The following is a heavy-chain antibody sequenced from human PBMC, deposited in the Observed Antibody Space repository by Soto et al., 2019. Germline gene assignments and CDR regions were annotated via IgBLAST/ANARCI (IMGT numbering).Heavy chain of an antibody. V-gene: IGHV4-59*01. CDR2: IYYSGST. CDR3: ARFGPRGCIAY. J-gene: IGHJ4*02. CDR1: GGSISSYY. D-gene: IGHD6-19*01. Sequence: SETLSLTCTVSGGSISSYYWSWIRQPPGKGLEWIGYIYYSGSTNYNPSLKSRVTISVDTSKNQFSLKLSSVTAADTAVYYCARFGPRGCIAYSGQRTQVPVSS.